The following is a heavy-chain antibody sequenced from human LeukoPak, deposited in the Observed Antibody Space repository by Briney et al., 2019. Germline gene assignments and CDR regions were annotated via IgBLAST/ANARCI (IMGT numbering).Heavy chain of an antibody. CDR1: GYTFTNYH. CDR3: ARDNGSGSHLLNWFDP. D-gene: IGHD3-10*01. Sequence: ASVKVSCKASGYTFTNYHINWVRQASGQGLEWMTWINPDTGDKGYARKFQDRVTITTDTSISTAYMELSSLSSEDTAVYYCARDNGSGSHLLNWFDPWGQGTLVTVSS. J-gene: IGHJ5*02. V-gene: IGHV1-8*03. CDR2: INPDTGDK.